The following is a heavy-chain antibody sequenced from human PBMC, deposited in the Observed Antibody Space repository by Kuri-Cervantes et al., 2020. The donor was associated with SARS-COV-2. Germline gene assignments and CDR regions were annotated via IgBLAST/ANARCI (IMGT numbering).Heavy chain of an antibody. J-gene: IGHJ4*02. CDR3: ARGFGVTSSSWYGY. D-gene: IGHD6-13*01. V-gene: IGHV4-34*01. CDR1: GGSISSYY. CDR2: INHSGST. Sequence: SETLSLACTVSGGSISSYYWSWIRQPPGKGLEWIGEINHSGSTNYNPSLKSRVTISVDTSKNQFSLKLSSVTAADTAVYYCARGFGVTSSSWYGYWGQGTLVTVSS.